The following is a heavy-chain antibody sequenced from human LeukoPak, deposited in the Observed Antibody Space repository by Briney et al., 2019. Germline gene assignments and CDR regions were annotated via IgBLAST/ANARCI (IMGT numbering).Heavy chain of an antibody. V-gene: IGHV3-7*01. D-gene: IGHD6-13*01. CDR3: ARANNSSWRN. CDR1: GFTFSSDW. J-gene: IGHJ4*02. Sequence: GGSLRLSCATSGFTFSSDWMSWVRHVPGRGLDWVANIKPDGSAGYYAASVKGRFTVSRDNAKNSLYLQMNSLRVEDTAVYYCARANNSSWRNWGQGTLVTVSS. CDR2: IKPDGSAG.